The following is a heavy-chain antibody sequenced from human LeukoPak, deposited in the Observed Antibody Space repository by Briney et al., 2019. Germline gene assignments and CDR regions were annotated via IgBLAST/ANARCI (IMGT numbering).Heavy chain of an antibody. CDR2: IKSKTDGGTT. CDR1: GFTFSNAW. V-gene: IGHV3-15*01. J-gene: IGHJ3*02. D-gene: IGHD5-24*01. Sequence: GGSLRLSCAASGFTFSNAWMSWVRQAPGKGLEWVGRIKSKTDGGTTDYAAPVKGRFTISRDDSKNTLYLQMNSLKTEDTAVYFCTRTMATISVEGFDIWGQGTMVTVSS. CDR3: TRTMATISVEGFDI.